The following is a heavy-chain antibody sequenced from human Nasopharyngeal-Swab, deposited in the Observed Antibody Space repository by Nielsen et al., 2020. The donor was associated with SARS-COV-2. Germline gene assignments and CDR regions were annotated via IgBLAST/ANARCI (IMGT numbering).Heavy chain of an antibody. V-gene: IGHV3-30*03. Sequence: GGSLRLSCAVSGFTFNNYGMHWVRQAPGKGLEWVALISYEGSLKYYADSVKGRFTISRDSSKNTVYLQMNSLRAEDTAVYYCARAMGGSYREPFDYWGQGTLVTVSS. CDR1: GFTFNNYG. J-gene: IGHJ4*02. CDR2: ISYEGSLK. CDR3: ARAMGGSYREPFDY. D-gene: IGHD1-26*01.